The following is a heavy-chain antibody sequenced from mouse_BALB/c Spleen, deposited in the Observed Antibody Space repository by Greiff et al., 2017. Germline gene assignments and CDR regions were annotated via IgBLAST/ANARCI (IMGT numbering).Heavy chain of an antibody. D-gene: IGHD1-1*02. CDR2: IYPGDGDT. Sequence: VQLQQSGAELVRPGSSVKISCKASGYAFTSYWMNWVKQRPGQGLEWIGQIYPGDGDTNYNGKFKGKATLTADKSSSTAYMQLSSLTSEDSAVYFCARRGTMGYFDYWGQGTTLTVSS. CDR1: GYAFTSYW. V-gene: IGHV1-80*01. CDR3: ARRGTMGYFDY. J-gene: IGHJ2*01.